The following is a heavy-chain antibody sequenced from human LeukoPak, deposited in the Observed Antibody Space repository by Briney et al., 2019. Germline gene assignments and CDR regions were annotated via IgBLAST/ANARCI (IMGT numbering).Heavy chain of an antibody. V-gene: IGHV4-39*07. Sequence: PSETLSLTCTVSGASISSSHYYWAWIRQPPGRGLEWIGSIHYSGGTYYNPSLESRVIISIDASKTQFSLKLSSVTAADTAVYYCARDYDSSGYYPFYWGQGTPVTVSS. D-gene: IGHD3-22*01. CDR2: IHYSGGT. CDR3: ARDYDSSGYYPFY. J-gene: IGHJ4*02. CDR1: GASISSSHYY.